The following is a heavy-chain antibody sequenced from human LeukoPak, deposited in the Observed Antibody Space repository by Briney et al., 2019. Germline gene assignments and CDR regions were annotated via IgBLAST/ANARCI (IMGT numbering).Heavy chain of an antibody. CDR1: GVSISSSNSY. Sequence: SETLSLTCTVSGVSISSSNSYWGWIRQPPGKGLEWIGSIYYSGNTYYNASLKSQVSISIDTSKNQFSLRLTSVTAADTSVYYCARQTGSGLFILPGGQGTLVTVSS. CDR2: IYYSGNT. D-gene: IGHD3/OR15-3a*01. CDR3: ARQTGSGLFILP. V-gene: IGHV4-39*01. J-gene: IGHJ4*02.